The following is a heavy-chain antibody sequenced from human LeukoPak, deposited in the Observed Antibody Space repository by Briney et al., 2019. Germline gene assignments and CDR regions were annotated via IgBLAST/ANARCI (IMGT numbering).Heavy chain of an antibody. Sequence: GGSLRLSCAASGFTFSSYGMHWVRPAPGKGLEWVAVISYDGSNKYYADSVKGRFTISRDNSKNTLYLQMNSLRAEDTAVYYCAKDGGSYRFDYWGQGTLVTVSS. CDR2: ISYDGSNK. J-gene: IGHJ4*02. CDR1: GFTFSSYG. D-gene: IGHD1-26*01. V-gene: IGHV3-30*18. CDR3: AKDGGSYRFDY.